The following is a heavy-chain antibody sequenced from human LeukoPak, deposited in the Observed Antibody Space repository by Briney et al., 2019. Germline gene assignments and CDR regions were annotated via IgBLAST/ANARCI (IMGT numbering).Heavy chain of an antibody. V-gene: IGHV4-30-4*01. Sequence: SQTLSLTCTVSGGSISSGDYHWSWIRQPPGKGLEWIGYIYYSGSTYYNPSLKSRVTISVDTSKNQFSLKLSSVTAADTAVYYCARDVNYGSGSQPRFDPWGQGTLVTVSS. CDR3: ARDVNYGSGSQPRFDP. CDR2: IYYSGST. CDR1: GGSISSGDYH. J-gene: IGHJ5*02. D-gene: IGHD3-10*01.